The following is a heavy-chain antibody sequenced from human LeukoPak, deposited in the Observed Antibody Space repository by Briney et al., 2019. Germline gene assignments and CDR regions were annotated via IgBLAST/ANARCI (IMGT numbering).Heavy chain of an antibody. CDR1: GYTFTSYD. J-gene: IGHJ4*02. D-gene: IGHD3-22*01. V-gene: IGHV1-8*01. CDR3: ARAGTDSSGYYFPTDY. CDR2: MNPNSGNT. Sequence: GASVKVSCKASGYTFTSYDINWVRQATGQGPEWMGWMNPNSGNTGYAQKFQGRVTMTRNTSISTAYMELSSLRSEDTAVYYCARAGTDSSGYYFPTDYWGQGTLVTVSS.